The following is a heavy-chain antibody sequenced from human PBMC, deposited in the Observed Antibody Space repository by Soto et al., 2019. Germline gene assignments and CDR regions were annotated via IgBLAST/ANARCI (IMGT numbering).Heavy chain of an antibody. CDR2: MSHSGGT. CDR3: ARVERGTATTVVDAFDI. D-gene: IGHD1-1*01. V-gene: IGHV4-34*01. Sequence: QVQLQQWGAGLLKPSETLSLTCAVYGGFVSSGRYYWSWIRQPPGKGLEWNGEMSHSGGTHFNPSLTSRVTISVDTSKNQFSLKMSSVTAADTALYYCARVERGTATTVVDAFDIWGPGTMVTVSS. J-gene: IGHJ3*02. CDR1: GGFVSSGRYY.